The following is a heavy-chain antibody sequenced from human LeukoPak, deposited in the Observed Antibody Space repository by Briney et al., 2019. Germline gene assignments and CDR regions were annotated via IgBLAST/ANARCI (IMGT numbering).Heavy chain of an antibody. V-gene: IGHV3-30*02. CDR3: AKGAGYGDLGYFYYMDV. Sequence: PGGSLRLSCAASGFTFSTHGMLWVRQAPGKGLEWVAFVRYDGSDKYYVDSVKGRFTISRDNSRNTLYLQMNSLRAEDTAVYYCAKGAGYGDLGYFYYMDVWGKGTTVTVSS. CDR1: GFTFSTHG. CDR2: VRYDGSDK. J-gene: IGHJ6*03. D-gene: IGHD4-17*01.